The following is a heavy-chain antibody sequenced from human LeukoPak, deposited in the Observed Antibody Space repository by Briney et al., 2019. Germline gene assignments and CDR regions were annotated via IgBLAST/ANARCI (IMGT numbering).Heavy chain of an antibody. CDR2: ISAYNGNT. CDR1: GYTFTSYG. D-gene: IGHD3-16*01. Sequence: GASVKVSCKASGYTFTSYGISWVRQAPGQGLEWMGWISAYNGNTNYAQKLQGRVTMTTDTSTSTAYMELRSLRSEDTAVYYCASARAVLRPTGAFDIWGQGTMVTVSS. J-gene: IGHJ3*02. V-gene: IGHV1-18*01. CDR3: ASARAVLRPTGAFDI.